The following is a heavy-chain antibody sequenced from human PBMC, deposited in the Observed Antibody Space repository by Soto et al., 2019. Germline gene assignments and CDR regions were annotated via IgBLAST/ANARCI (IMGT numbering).Heavy chain of an antibody. Sequence: PSETLSLTCTVSGGSISSGDYYWSWIRQPPGKGLEWIGYIYYSGSTYYNPSLKSRVTISVDTSKNQFSLKLSSVTAADTAVYYCARAVEMATIHGHAFDIWGQGKMVTVS. V-gene: IGHV4-30-4*01. CDR3: ARAVEMATIHGHAFDI. CDR1: GGSISSGDYY. D-gene: IGHD5-12*01. J-gene: IGHJ3*02. CDR2: IYYSGST.